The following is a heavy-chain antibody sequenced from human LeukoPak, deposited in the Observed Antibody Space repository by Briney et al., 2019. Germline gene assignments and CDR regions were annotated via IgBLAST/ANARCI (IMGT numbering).Heavy chain of an antibody. J-gene: IGHJ4*02. V-gene: IGHV3-74*01. CDR1: GCTFSSEW. CDR2: INRDGSTT. D-gene: IGHD3-10*01. Sequence: GGSLRLSCAASGCTFSSEWMQWVRQAPGKGLVRVSRINRDGSTTDYADSVKGRFTISRDNAKNTLYLQVNSLRAEDTAVYYCARDPFGMVDYWGQGTLVTVPS. CDR3: ARDPFGMVDY.